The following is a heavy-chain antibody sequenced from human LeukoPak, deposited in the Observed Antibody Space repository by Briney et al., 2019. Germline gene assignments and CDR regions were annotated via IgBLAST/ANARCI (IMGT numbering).Heavy chain of an antibody. Sequence: SETLSLTCAVYGGSFSGYYWSWIRQPPEKGLEWIGEINHSGSTNYNPSLKSRVTISVDTSKNQFSLKLSSVTAADTAVYYCARSGNKPEYDYWGQGTLVTVSS. V-gene: IGHV4-34*01. CDR1: GGSFSGYY. D-gene: IGHD3-10*01. CDR2: INHSGST. CDR3: ARSGNKPEYDY. J-gene: IGHJ4*02.